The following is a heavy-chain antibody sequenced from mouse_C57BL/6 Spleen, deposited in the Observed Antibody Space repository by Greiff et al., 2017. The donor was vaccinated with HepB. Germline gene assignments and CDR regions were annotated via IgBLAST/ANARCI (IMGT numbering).Heavy chain of an antibody. V-gene: IGHV5-17*01. J-gene: IGHJ3*01. CDR1: GFTFSDYG. D-gene: IGHD2-3*01. Sequence: EVKLMESGGGLVKPGGSLKLSCAASGFTFSDYGMHWVRQAPEKGLEWVAYISSGSSTIYYADTVKGRFTISRDNAKNTLFLQMTSLRSEDTAMYYCANYDGAYWGQGTLVTVSA. CDR2: ISSGSSTI. CDR3: ANYDGAY.